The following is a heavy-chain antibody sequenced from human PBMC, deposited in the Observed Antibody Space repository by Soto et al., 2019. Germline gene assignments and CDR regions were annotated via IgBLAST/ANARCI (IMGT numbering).Heavy chain of an antibody. CDR3: ARAKNFGSGELDY. J-gene: IGHJ4*02. CDR2: VNPISGGT. CDR1: GYTFTGHY. Sequence: QVQLVQSGAEVKKPGASVKVSCKASGYTFTGHYILWVRQAPGQGLEWMGWVNPISGGTIYAQKFLGWGTMTRDTSTRTAYLELRSLTSDATAVYYCARAKNFGSGELDYWGQGTLVTVSS. D-gene: IGHD3-10*01. V-gene: IGHV1-2*04.